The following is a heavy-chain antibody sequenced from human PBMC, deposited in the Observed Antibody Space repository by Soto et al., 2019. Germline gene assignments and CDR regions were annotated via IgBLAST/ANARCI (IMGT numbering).Heavy chain of an antibody. CDR3: ARRLSGDSSGYRINWFDP. CDR2: IIPIFGTA. Sequence: QVQLVQSGAEVKKPGSSVKVSCKASGGTFSSYAISWVRQAPGQGLEWMGGIIPIFGTANYAQKFQGRVTITAEKSTSTAYMELSGLRSEDTAVYYCARRLSGDSSGYRINWFDPWGQGTLVTVSS. V-gene: IGHV1-69*06. CDR1: GGTFSSYA. J-gene: IGHJ5*02. D-gene: IGHD3-22*01.